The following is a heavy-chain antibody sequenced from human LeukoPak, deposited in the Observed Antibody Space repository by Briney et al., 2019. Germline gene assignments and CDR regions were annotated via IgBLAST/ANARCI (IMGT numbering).Heavy chain of an antibody. J-gene: IGHJ6*03. Sequence: VSVKVSCKASGYTFTGYYMHWVRQAPGQGLEWMGRINPNSGGTNYAQKFQGRVTMTRDTSISTAYMELSRLRSDDTAVYYCARDEDYCSGGSCYVSYYYYMDVRGKGTTVTVSS. CDR3: ARDEDYCSGGSCYVSYYYYMDV. D-gene: IGHD2-15*01. V-gene: IGHV1-2*06. CDR1: GYTFTGYY. CDR2: INPNSGGT.